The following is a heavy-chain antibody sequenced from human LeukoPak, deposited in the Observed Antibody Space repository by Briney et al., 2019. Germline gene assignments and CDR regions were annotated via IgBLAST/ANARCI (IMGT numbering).Heavy chain of an antibody. V-gene: IGHV4-59*01. CDR2: IYYSGST. CDR1: GGSISSYY. J-gene: IGHJ4*02. CDR3: ARDLSPSYGFDY. D-gene: IGHD5-18*01. Sequence: SETLSLTCTVSGGSISSYYWSWIRQPPGKGLEWSGYIYYSGSTNYNPSLKSRVPISVDTSKNQFSLKLSSVTAADTAVYYCARDLSPSYGFDYWGQGTLVTVSS.